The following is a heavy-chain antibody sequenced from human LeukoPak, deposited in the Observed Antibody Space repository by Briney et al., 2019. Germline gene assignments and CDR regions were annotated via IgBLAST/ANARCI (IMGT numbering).Heavy chain of an antibody. D-gene: IGHD3-3*01. Sequence: GESLKISCKGSGYSFTSYWIGWVRQMPGKGLKWMGIIYPGDSDTRCSPSFQGQVTISADKSISTAYLQWSSLKASDTAMYYCARCQLSDFWSGYPTQDDAFDIWGQGTMVTVSS. CDR1: GYSFTSYW. V-gene: IGHV5-51*01. CDR2: IYPGDSDT. J-gene: IGHJ3*02. CDR3: ARCQLSDFWSGYPTQDDAFDI.